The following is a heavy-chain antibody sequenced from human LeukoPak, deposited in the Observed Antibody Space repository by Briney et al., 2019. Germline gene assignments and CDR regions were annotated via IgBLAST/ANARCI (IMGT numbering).Heavy chain of an antibody. V-gene: IGHV3-53*01. Sequence: GGSLRLSCAASGFTFSSYSMNWVRQAPGKGLEWVSVIYSGGSTYYADSVKGRFTISRDNSKNTLYLQMNSLRAEDTAVYYCARGFSSSWYSDSWGQGTLVTVSS. CDR2: IYSGGST. J-gene: IGHJ4*02. CDR3: ARGFSSSWYSDS. CDR1: GFTFSSYS. D-gene: IGHD6-13*01.